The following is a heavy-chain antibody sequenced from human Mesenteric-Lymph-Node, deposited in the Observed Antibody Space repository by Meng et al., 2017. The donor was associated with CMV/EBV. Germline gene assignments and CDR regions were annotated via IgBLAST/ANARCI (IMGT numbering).Heavy chain of an antibody. Sequence: CADSGFTFSDAWMGWVRQAPGKGLEWVGRIKSKTGGGTTDYAAPVKGRFTISRDDSKNTLYLQINSLRTEDTAVYYCTKYSPAGYFDHWGQGTLVTVSS. CDR2: IKSKTGGGTT. V-gene: IGHV3-15*01. J-gene: IGHJ4*02. CDR1: GFTFSDAW. CDR3: TKYSPAGYFDH. D-gene: IGHD5-18*01.